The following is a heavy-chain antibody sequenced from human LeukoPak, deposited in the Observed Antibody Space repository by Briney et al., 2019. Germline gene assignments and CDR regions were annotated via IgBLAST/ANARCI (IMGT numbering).Heavy chain of an antibody. D-gene: IGHD6-19*01. J-gene: IGHJ6*02. CDR3: AKAAGWSYYNGMDV. V-gene: IGHV3-23*01. CDR1: GFTLSSYA. Sequence: GGSLRLSCAVSGFTLSSYAMSWVRQAPGKGLEWVSGISSSGGSTYYADSVKGRFTISRDNSKNTLYLQMNSLRAEDTALYYCAKAAGWSYYNGMDVWGQGTTVTVSS. CDR2: ISSSGGST.